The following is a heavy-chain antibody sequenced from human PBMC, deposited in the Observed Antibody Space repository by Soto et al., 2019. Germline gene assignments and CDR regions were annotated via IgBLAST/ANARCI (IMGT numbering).Heavy chain of an antibody. D-gene: IGHD6-13*01. V-gene: IGHV1-69*02. CDR1: GGTFNVYT. CDR3: ALGSWSGETFDI. Sequence: QVQLVQSGAEVKKPGSSVKVSCKASGGTFNVYTIIWVRQAPGQGLEWMGRIIPMLAITNYAQRFQGRVTLTAEKSTTTAYMELSSLTSEDTAVYYCALGSWSGETFDIWGQGTLVTVSS. J-gene: IGHJ3*02. CDR2: IIPMLAIT.